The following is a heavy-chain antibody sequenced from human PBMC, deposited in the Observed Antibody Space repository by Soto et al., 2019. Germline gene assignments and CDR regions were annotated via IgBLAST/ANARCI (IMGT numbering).Heavy chain of an antibody. J-gene: IGHJ4*02. CDR2: MNPNSGNT. V-gene: IGHV1-8*01. Sequence: QVQLVQSGAEVKKPGSSVKVSCKASGYTFTSYDINWVRQATGQGLEWMGWMNPNSGNTGYAQKFQGRVTMTRNTSISTAYMELRSLRSADTAVYYCARGLRPRDGYNLGYWGQGPLVTVSS. D-gene: IGHD5-12*01. CDR1: GYTFTSYD. CDR3: ARGLRPRDGYNLGY.